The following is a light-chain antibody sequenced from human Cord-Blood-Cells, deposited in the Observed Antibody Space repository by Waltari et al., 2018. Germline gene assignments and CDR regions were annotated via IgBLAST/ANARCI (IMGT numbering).Light chain of an antibody. Sequence: DIQMTQSPSTLSASVGDRVTITCRASQSISSWLAWYKQKPGKAPKLLIYKAFSVESGVPSRFSGCGSGTDFTLTISSLQPEDFATYYCQQSYSTPTFGPGTKVDIK. CDR3: QQSYSTPT. CDR1: QSISSW. J-gene: IGKJ3*01. V-gene: IGKV1-5*03. CDR2: KAF.